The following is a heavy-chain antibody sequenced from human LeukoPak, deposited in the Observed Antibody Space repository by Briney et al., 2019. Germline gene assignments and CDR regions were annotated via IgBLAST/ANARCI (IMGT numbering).Heavy chain of an antibody. CDR3: APYYYGSGTSLGY. J-gene: IGHJ4*02. D-gene: IGHD3-10*01. CDR2: IKKDGSEK. CDR1: GFTFSNKW. V-gene: IGHV3-7*01. Sequence: GGSMRLSCAASGFTFSNKWMRWDRQPAGEGREWVANIKKDGSEKYYVDSVKGRFTISRDNAKNSVYLQVNSLRVEDTAVYYCAPYYYGSGTSLGYWGQGTLVTVSS.